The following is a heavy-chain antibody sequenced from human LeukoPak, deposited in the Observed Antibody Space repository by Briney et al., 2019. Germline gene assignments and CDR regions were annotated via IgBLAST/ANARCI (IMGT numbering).Heavy chain of an antibody. CDR2: ISSSGTT. V-gene: IGHV4-39*02. D-gene: IGHD7-27*01. Sequence: PSETLSLTCAVTGASITNEDFFWGWIRQPPGKGLESVGTISSSGTTYYSPSLRSRLTISVDTSKNHFSLKLTSVTAADTAVYYCVAEVEAADSPLGHLNFDSWGQGILASVSS. CDR3: VAEVEAADSPLGHLNFDS. CDR1: GASITNEDFF. J-gene: IGHJ4*02.